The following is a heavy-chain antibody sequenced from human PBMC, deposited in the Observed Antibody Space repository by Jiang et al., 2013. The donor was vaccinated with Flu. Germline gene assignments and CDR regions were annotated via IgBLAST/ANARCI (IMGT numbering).Heavy chain of an antibody. D-gene: IGHD3-10*01. CDR2: IIPILGIA. CDR3: AKYGSGTSGY. V-gene: IGHV1-69*04. CDR1: GGTFSSYA. J-gene: IGHJ4*02. Sequence: GAEVRRPGSSVKVSCKASGGTFSSYAISWVRQAPGQGLEWMGRIIPILGIANYAQKFQGRVTITADKSTSTAYMELSNLRSEDTAVYYCAKYGSGTSGYWGQGTLVTVSS.